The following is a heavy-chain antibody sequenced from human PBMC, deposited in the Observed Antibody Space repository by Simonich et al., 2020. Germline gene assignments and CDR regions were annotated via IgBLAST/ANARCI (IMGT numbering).Heavy chain of an antibody. Sequence: QVQLVQSGAEVKKPGASVKVSCKASGYTFTGYYMHWVRQAPGQGLAWMEWINANSGGTNYAQKFQGRVTMTRDTSISTAYMELSRLRSDDTAVYYCARARLYSSSHAFDIWGQGTMVTVSS. CDR1: GYTFTGYY. V-gene: IGHV1-2*02. J-gene: IGHJ3*02. D-gene: IGHD6-6*01. CDR2: INANSGGT. CDR3: ARARLYSSSHAFDI.